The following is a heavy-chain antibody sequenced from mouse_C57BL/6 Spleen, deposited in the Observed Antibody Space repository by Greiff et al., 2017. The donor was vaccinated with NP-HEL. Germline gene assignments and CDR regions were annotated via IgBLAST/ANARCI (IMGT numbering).Heavy chain of an antibody. CDR3: ARVTGTTYWYFDV. Sequence: QVHVKQSGPELVKPGASVKLSCKASGYTFTSYDINWVKQRPGQGLEWIGWIYPRDGSTKYNEKFKGKATLTVDTSSSTAYMELHSLTSEDSAVYFCARVTGTTYWYFDVWGTGTTVTVTS. CDR1: GYTFTSYD. CDR2: IYPRDGST. D-gene: IGHD4-1*01. J-gene: IGHJ1*03. V-gene: IGHV1-85*01.